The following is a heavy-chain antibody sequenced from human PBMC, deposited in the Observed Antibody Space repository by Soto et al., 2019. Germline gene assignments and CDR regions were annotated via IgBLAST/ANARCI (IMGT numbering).Heavy chain of an antibody. Sequence: PGGSLRLSCAASGFTFSSFDMYWVRRAPGTGLEWVAAISYDGSRTYYADSVKGRFTISRDNSKNTLDLQMNSLRAEDTAVYYCAKDQDSSSSSGFDYWGQGTLVTVSS. CDR3: AKDQDSSSSSGFDY. CDR2: ISYDGSRT. J-gene: IGHJ4*02. V-gene: IGHV3-30*18. D-gene: IGHD6-6*01. CDR1: GFTFSSFD.